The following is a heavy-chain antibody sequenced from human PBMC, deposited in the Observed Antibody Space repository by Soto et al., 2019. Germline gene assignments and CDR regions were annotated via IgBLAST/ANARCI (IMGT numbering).Heavy chain of an antibody. J-gene: IGHJ4*02. CDR2: VSKSGDTI. CDR1: GFNFSTYS. D-gene: IGHD2-15*01. V-gene: IGHV3-21*01. CDR3: ARTIVSWHSPFFDY. Sequence: EVQLVESGGGLVKRGGSLRLSCITSGFNFSTYSMNWVRQAPGKGLEWVSSVSKSGDTIFYADSVKGRFTVSRDNAKNSLSLQLNTLRAEDTAVYFCARTIVSWHSPFFDYWGQGVLVTVSS.